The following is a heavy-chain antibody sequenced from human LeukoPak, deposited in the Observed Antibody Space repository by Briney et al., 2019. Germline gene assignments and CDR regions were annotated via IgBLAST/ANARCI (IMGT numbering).Heavy chain of an antibody. CDR3: ARAQGSSVYGY. CDR1: GFTFSSYA. Sequence: GGSLRLSCAASGFTFSSYAMSWVRQAPGKGLEWVSAISGSGGSTYYADSVKGRFTISRDNSKNTLYLQMNSLRAEDTALYYCARAQGSSVYGYWGQGTLVTVSS. J-gene: IGHJ4*02. CDR2: ISGSGGST. D-gene: IGHD2-8*01. V-gene: IGHV3-23*01.